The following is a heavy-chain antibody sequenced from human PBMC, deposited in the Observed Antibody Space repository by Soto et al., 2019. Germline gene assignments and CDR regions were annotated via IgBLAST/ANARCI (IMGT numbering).Heavy chain of an antibody. CDR2: ISSSSSYI. D-gene: IGHD3-10*01. CDR3: AREGFGDYGSGSGAFDY. V-gene: IGHV3-21*01. CDR1: GFTFSSYS. J-gene: IGHJ4*02. Sequence: EVQLVESGGGLVKPGGSLRLSCAASGFTFSSYSMNWVRQAPGKGLEWVSSISSSSSYIYYADSVKGRFTISRDNAKHSLYLQMNSLRAEDTAVYYCAREGFGDYGSGSGAFDYWGQGTLVTVSS.